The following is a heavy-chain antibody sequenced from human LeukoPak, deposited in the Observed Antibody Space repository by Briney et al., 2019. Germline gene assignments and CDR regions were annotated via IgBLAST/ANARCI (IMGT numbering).Heavy chain of an antibody. CDR3: ARGAPVAGTLHLP. Sequence: SSETLSLTCTVSGGSISSYYWSWIRQPPGKGLEWIGYLYYSGSTNYNPSLKSRVTISVDTSKNQFSLKLSSVTAADTAVYYCARGAPVAGTLHLPWGQGTLVTVSS. V-gene: IGHV4-59*01. J-gene: IGHJ5*02. CDR1: GGSISSYY. CDR2: LYYSGST. D-gene: IGHD6-19*01.